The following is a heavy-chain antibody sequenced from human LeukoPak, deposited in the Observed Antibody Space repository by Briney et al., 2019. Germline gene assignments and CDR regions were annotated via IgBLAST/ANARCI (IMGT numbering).Heavy chain of an antibody. Sequence: GGSLRLSCAASGFTFSHYWMTWVRQAPGKGLEWVASINQGGSEKYYVDSVKGRFTISRDNAKNSLFLQMNSLRAEDTAVYYCARGVKRDSSSWYYGYYFDYWGQGTLVTVSS. D-gene: IGHD6-13*01. CDR1: GFTFSHYW. CDR3: ARGVKRDSSSWYYGYYFDY. CDR2: INQGGSEK. J-gene: IGHJ4*02. V-gene: IGHV3-7*01.